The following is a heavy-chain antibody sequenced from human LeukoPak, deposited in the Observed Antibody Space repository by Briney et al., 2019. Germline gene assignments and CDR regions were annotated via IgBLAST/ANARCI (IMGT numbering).Heavy chain of an antibody. CDR2: IRYDGTDK. CDR1: GFTFSSYN. D-gene: IGHD5-18*01. CDR3: GKGLAYTYPYSGNMDV. Sequence: GGSLRLSCAASGFTFSSYNMNWVRQAPGKGLEWVAFIRYDGTDKYYADSVKGRFTISRDNSENTVSLQLNSLRAEDTAVYYCGKGLAYTYPYSGNMDVWGKGTTVTISS. J-gene: IGHJ6*03. V-gene: IGHV3-30*02.